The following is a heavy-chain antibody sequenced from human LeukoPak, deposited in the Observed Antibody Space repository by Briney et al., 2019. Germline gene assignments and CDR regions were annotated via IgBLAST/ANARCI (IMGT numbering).Heavy chain of an antibody. D-gene: IGHD6-19*01. CDR1: GYTFTGYY. CDR2: INPNSGGT. V-gene: IGHV1-2*02. J-gene: IGHJ4*02. CDR3: ARAVAGLEVWESYFGY. Sequence: GASVKVSCKASGYTFTGYYMHWVRQAPGQGLEWMGWINPNSGGTNYAQKFQGRVTMTRDTSISTAYMELSRLRSDDTAVYYCARAVAGLEVWESYFGYWGQGTLVTVSS.